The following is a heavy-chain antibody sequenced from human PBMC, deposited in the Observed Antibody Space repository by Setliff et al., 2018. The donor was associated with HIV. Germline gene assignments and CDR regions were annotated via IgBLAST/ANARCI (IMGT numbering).Heavy chain of an antibody. CDR1: VGSISSGGYY. Sequence: SETLSLTCTVSVGSISSGGYYWSWIRQHPGKGLAWIGYIYYRGSTYFNPSLKSRVTISVDTSKNQFYLKLTSVTAADTAVYYCARVGDDGSDDYGVGTFETLGQGTRVTVSS. D-gene: IGHD3-22*01. J-gene: IGHJ3*02. CDR3: ARVGDDGSDDYGVGTFET. V-gene: IGHV4-31*03. CDR2: IYYRGST.